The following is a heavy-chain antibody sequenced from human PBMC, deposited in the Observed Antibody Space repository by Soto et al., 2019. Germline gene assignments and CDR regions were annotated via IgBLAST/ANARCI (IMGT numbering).Heavy chain of an antibody. D-gene: IGHD1-26*01. CDR2: IDWDDDK. CDR3: ARIRGSGSATAGYGAFDI. Sequence: SGPTLVNPTQTLTLTCTLSGFPLSTSGMCVSWIRQPPGKALEWLARIDWDDDKYYNTSLKTRLTISKDTSKNQVVLTMTNMDPVDTATYYCARIRGSGSATAGYGAFDIWGQGTMVTVSS. V-gene: IGHV2-70*11. CDR1: GFPLSTSGMC. J-gene: IGHJ3*02.